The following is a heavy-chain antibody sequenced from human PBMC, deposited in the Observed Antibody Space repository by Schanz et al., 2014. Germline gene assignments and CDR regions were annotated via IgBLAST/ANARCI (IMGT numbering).Heavy chain of an antibody. J-gene: IGHJ4*02. Sequence: EVQLVESGGVVVQPGGSLRLSCAGSGFTFSTYAMSWVRQAPGKGLEWVSIIYTDGSTYYADSVRDRFTISRDNSKDTLYLQMSGLTPEDTAVYYCARGPIPIQGVPMDFWGQGTLVTVSS. V-gene: IGHV3-23*03. D-gene: IGHD3-10*01. CDR2: IYTDGST. CDR1: GFTFSTYA. CDR3: ARGPIPIQGVPMDF.